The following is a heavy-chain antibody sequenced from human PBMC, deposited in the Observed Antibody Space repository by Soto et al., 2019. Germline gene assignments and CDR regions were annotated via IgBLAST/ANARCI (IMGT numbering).Heavy chain of an antibody. V-gene: IGHV3-13*01. Sequence: VPLVESGGGLVQPGGSLRLSCAASGFTFSAYDMHWVRQPTGKGLEWVSAIGTQHDTYYPDSVKGRFTISRENAKNSLYLQMNSLRTGDTAVYYCARQASYWHGGGGWFDPWGQGTLVTVSS. CDR1: GFTFSAYD. D-gene: IGHD2-8*02. J-gene: IGHJ5*02. CDR3: ARQASYWHGGGGWFDP. CDR2: IGTQHDT.